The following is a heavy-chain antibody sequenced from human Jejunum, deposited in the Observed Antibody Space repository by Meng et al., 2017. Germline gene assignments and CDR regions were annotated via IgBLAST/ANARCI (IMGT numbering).Heavy chain of an antibody. V-gene: IGHV3-74*01. CDR2: IYNDGRST. J-gene: IGHJ5*02. CDR1: GFTFSNYW. D-gene: IGHD4-23*01. CDR3: ARGYGGDSLGWFDP. Sequence: GGSLRLSCTASGFTFSNYWMHWVRQAPGKGLVWVARIYNDGRSTTYADSVKGRFTISRDNAKNTLYPQMTSLRAEDTAVYYCARGYGGDSLGWFDPWGQGTLVTVSS.